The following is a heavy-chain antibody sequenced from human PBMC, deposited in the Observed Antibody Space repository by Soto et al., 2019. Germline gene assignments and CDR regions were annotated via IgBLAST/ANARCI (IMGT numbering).Heavy chain of an antibody. V-gene: IGHV1-69*02. Sequence: QVQLVQSGAEVKKPGSSVKVFCKASGGTFSSYTISWVRQAPGQGLEWMGRIIPILGIANYAQKFQGRVTITADKSTSTAYMELSSLRSEDTAVHYCARGSVTGTSLGYWGQGTLVTVSS. CDR3: ARGSVTGTSLGY. CDR1: GGTFSSYT. J-gene: IGHJ4*02. D-gene: IGHD1-20*01. CDR2: IIPILGIA.